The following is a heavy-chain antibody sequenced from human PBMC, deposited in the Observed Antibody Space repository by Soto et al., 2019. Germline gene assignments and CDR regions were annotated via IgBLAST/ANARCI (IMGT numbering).Heavy chain of an antibody. V-gene: IGHV3-11*05. CDR2: ISSSSSYT. D-gene: IGHD3-9*01. CDR1: GFTFSDHY. J-gene: IGHJ4*02. CDR3: GGGRSRYDY. Sequence: QVQLVESGGGLVKPGGSLRLSCVASGFTFSDHYMSWIRQAPGKGLEWVSYISSSSSYTNYADSVKGRFTISRDNAKNSRYLQMSSLRAEDTAVYYCGGGRSRYDYWGQGTLVTVSS.